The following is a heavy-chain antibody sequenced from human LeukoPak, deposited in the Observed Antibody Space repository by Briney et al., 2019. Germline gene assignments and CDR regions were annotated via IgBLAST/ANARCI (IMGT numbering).Heavy chain of an antibody. CDR2: IDPKSGGT. Sequence: ASVMVSCKTSGYTFTAYYLHWVRQAPGQGLEWMGWIDPKSGGTKYAQKFQGRVTITRDTAIGTVYMELRSLIPDDSAVYYCASGAFCAGGSCYLHRVASWGPGTLVTVSS. CDR3: ASGAFCAGGSCYLHRVAS. D-gene: IGHD2-15*01. J-gene: IGHJ4*02. CDR1: GYTFTAYY. V-gene: IGHV1-2*02.